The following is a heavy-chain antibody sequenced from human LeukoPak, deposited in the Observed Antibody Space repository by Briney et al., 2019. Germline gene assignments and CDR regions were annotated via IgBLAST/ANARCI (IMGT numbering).Heavy chain of an antibody. CDR3: ARVYYDSSGYYSPATVAD. Sequence: PSETLSLTCVVNGGSFSGYYWSWIRQPRGKGLEWIGEMTHSGSTNYHPSLKSRVTISVDTSKNQFSLKLSSVTAADTAVYYCARVYYDSSGYYSPATVADWGQGTLVTVSS. V-gene: IGHV4-34*01. J-gene: IGHJ4*02. CDR1: GGSFSGYY. CDR2: MTHSGST. D-gene: IGHD3-22*01.